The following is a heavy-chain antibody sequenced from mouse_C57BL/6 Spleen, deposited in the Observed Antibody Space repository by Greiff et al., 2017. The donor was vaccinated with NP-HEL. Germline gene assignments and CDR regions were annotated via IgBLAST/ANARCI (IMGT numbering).Heavy chain of an antibody. D-gene: IGHD4-1*01. CDR3: ARSGSPLRYFDV. V-gene: IGHV1-80*01. J-gene: IGHJ1*03. CDR2: IYPGDGDT. Sequence: VQLQQSGAELVKPGASVKISCKASGYAFSSYWMNWVKQRPGKGLEWIGQIYPGDGDTNYNGKFKGKATLTADKSSSTAYMQLSSLTSEDSAVYFCARSGSPLRYFDVWGTGTTVTVSS. CDR1: GYAFSSYW.